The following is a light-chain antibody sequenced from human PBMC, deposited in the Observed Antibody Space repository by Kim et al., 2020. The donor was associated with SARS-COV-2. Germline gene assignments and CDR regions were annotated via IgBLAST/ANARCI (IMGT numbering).Light chain of an antibody. Sequence: PGGTVNLTCGSTTGAVPSRHYPYWFQHKPGQAPRTLIYDTNNKHSWTPARFSGSLLGGKAALTLSGAQPEDEADYYCLLSYSDDVVFGGGTQLTVL. J-gene: IGLJ2*01. CDR3: LLSYSDDVV. CDR1: TGAVPSRHY. V-gene: IGLV7-46*01. CDR2: DTN.